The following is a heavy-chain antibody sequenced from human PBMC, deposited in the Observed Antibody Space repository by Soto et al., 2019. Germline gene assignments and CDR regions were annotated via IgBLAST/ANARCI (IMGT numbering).Heavy chain of an antibody. CDR3: ARARPIDYYYYGMDV. Sequence: SETLSLTCTVSGGSISSVGYYWSWIRQHPGKGLEWIGYIYYSGSTYYNPSLKSRVTISVDTSKNQFSLKLSSVTAADTAVYYCARARPIDYYYYGMDVWGQGTTVTVSS. D-gene: IGHD6-6*01. CDR2: IYYSGST. V-gene: IGHV4-31*03. J-gene: IGHJ6*02. CDR1: GGSISSVGYY.